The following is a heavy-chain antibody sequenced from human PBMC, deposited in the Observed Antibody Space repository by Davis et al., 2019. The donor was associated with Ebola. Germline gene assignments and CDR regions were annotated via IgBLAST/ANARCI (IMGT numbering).Heavy chain of an antibody. Sequence: GESLKISCAASGFTFTSYTMNWVRQAPGKGLEWVSSISSSSSYIYYADSVKGRFTISRDNVKNSLYLQMNSLRAEDTAVYYCARGPTYYYGSGSYPVLLSHISFDYWGQGTLVTVSS. D-gene: IGHD3-10*01. V-gene: IGHV3-21*01. J-gene: IGHJ4*02. CDR3: ARGPTYYYGSGSYPVLLSHISFDY. CDR2: ISSSSSYI. CDR1: GFTFTSYT.